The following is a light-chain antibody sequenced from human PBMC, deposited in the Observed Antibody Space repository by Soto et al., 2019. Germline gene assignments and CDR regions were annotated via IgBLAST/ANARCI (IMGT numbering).Light chain of an antibody. J-gene: IGLJ1*01. V-gene: IGLV2-14*03. CDR3: TSYTSSSTYV. Sequence: QSVLTQPASLSGSPGQSITISCTGTSSDVGGYNYVSWYQQHPGKAPKLMIYEVSKRPSGVSNRFSGSKSGNTASLTISGLQAEDEADYYCTSYTSSSTYVFGTGTKVTVL. CDR1: SSDVGGYNY. CDR2: EVS.